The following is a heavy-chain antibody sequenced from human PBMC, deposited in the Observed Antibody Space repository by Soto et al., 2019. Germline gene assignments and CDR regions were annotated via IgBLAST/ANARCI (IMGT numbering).Heavy chain of an antibody. J-gene: IGHJ4*02. CDR3: ASHIVVVTALAY. Sequence: QVQLVQSGAEEKKPGASVKVSCKASGYTFTSYAMHWVRQAPGQRLEWMGWINAGNGNTKYSQKFQGRVTITRDTSASTDYMELSSLRSADTAVYYRASHIVVVTALAYWGQGTMVTVSS. V-gene: IGHV1-3*05. D-gene: IGHD2-21*02. CDR2: INAGNGNT. CDR1: GYTFTSYA.